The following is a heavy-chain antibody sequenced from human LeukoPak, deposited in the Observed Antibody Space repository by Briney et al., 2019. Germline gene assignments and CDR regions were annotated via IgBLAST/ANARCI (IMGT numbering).Heavy chain of an antibody. CDR2: ISLAGQT. CDR1: GGAISGTNW. J-gene: IGHJ4*02. V-gene: IGHV4/OR15-8*02. D-gene: IGHD1-26*01. CDR3: SKESGPFCPFGY. Sequence: SETLSLTCGVSGGAISGTNWWSWVRQPPGQGLEWIGEISLAGQTNYNPSLNGRVTMSLDKSSNQLSLHLTSVTAADTATYFCSKESGPFCPFGYWGQGTLVIVSS.